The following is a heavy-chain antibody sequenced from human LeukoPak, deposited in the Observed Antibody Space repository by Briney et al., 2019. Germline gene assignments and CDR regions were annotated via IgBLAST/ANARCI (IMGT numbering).Heavy chain of an antibody. J-gene: IGHJ4*02. D-gene: IGHD5-12*01. CDR2: IIPIFGTA. Sequence: SVRVSCKASGYTFTDYYIHWVRQAPGQGLEWMGGIIPIFGTANYAQKFQGRVTITADESTSTAYMELSSLRSEDTAVYYCARGGYSGSGNPFDYWGQGTLVTVSS. CDR3: ARGGYSGSGNPFDY. CDR1: GYTFTDYY. V-gene: IGHV1-69*13.